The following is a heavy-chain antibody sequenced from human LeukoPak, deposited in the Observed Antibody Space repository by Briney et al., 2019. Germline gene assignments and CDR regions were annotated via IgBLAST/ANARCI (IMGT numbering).Heavy chain of an antibody. D-gene: IGHD3-16*01. CDR1: GFTFSSYG. CDR2: IRYDGSNK. J-gene: IGHJ2*01. V-gene: IGHV3-30*02. CDR3: ARAPGGGNYWYFDL. Sequence: GGSLRLSCAASGFTFSSYGMHWVRQAPGKGLEWVAFIRYDGSNKYYADSVKGRFTISRDNAKNSLYLQMNSLRAEDTAVYYCARAPGGGNYWYFDLWGRGTLVTVSS.